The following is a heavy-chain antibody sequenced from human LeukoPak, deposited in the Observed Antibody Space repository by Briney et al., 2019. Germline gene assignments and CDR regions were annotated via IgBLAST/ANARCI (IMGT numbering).Heavy chain of an antibody. J-gene: IGHJ5*02. CDR3: ARDRCGGADCANWFDP. CDR1: GFTFSDYG. CDR2: IWYDGDKK. D-gene: IGHD2-21*02. V-gene: IGHV3-33*01. Sequence: PGMSLRLSCAASGFTFSDYGMHWVRQAPGMGLEWVAVIWYDGDKKYYADSVKGRFTISRDNSKNTLYLQMSSLRVEDTSVYFCARDRCGGADCANWFDPWGQGTLVIVSS.